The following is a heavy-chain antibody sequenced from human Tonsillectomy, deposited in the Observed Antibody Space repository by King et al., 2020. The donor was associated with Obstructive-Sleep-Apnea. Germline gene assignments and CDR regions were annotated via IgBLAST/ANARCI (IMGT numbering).Heavy chain of an antibody. D-gene: IGHD4-17*01. J-gene: IGHJ4*02. CDR2: ISYDGVKQ. V-gene: IGHV3-30*18. CDR1: GFTFRIYG. Sequence: VPLVGSGGGVVQPGRSLRLSLAASGFTFRIYGMHWVRQAPGKRLEWVAVISYDGVKQFYSESVKGVFTISRDSSRNTRYLQMNSLRPEDTAVYYCAKAWTVTTLQCACDYWGQGTLVTVSS. CDR3: AKAWTVTTLQCACDY.